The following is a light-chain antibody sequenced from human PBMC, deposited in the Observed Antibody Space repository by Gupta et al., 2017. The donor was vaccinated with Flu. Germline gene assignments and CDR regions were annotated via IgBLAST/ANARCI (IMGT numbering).Light chain of an antibody. CDR3: QQRTSWHPQFT. J-gene: IGKJ3*01. CDR1: QSISTS. CDR2: GAS. V-gene: IGKV3-11*01. Sequence: EIVLTQSPATLSLSPGERATFSCMASQSISTSLAWYQQKPGQAPRLLIYGASNRATGIEARFSGNGAGTDVTLTITSREPEDFEVYYCQQRTSWHPQFTFGHGTKVDIK.